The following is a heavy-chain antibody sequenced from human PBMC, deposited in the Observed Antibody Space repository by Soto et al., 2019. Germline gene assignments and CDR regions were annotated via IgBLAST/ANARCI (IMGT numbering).Heavy chain of an antibody. D-gene: IGHD4-4*01. CDR3: VRHRRTTVAKFYFDN. Sequence: SETLSLTCTVSGGSINSYCWSWIRQPPGKGLEWIAYIFDSGNANYNPSLKSRVTISVDTSKNQFSLKLTSVTAADTAVYYCVRHRRTTVAKFYFDNCGQGALVTVSS. J-gene: IGHJ4*02. CDR1: GGSINSYC. CDR2: IFDSGNA. V-gene: IGHV4-59*08.